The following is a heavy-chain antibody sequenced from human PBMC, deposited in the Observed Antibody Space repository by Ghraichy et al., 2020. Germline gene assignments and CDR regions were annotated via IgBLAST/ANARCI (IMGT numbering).Heavy chain of an antibody. J-gene: IGHJ4*02. CDR3: GNVFEY. D-gene: IGHD3-10*02. CDR1: GFPFSDHL. Sequence: GGSLRLSCAASGFPFSDHLMNWVRQVPGKDLMWVSRIDCGGSSTSYAGSVKGRFTISRDNAKSTLFLQMNSLRVEDTAVYYCGNVFEYWGQGILVTVSS. V-gene: IGHV3-74*01. CDR2: IDCGGSST.